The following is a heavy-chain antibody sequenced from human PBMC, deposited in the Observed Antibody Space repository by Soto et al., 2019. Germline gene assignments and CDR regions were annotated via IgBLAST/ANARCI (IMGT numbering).Heavy chain of an antibody. V-gene: IGHV3-11*05. CDR2: ISSSSSYT. D-gene: IGHD1-1*01. J-gene: IGHJ4*02. Sequence: QVQLVESGGGLVKPGGSLRLSCAASGFTFSDYYMSWIRQAPGKGLEWVSYISSSSSYTNYADSVKGRFTISRDNANNPLYLQMNSLRAEDTAVYYWAREDGPGTSPPWGQGTLVTVSS. CDR3: AREDGPGTSPP. CDR1: GFTFSDYY.